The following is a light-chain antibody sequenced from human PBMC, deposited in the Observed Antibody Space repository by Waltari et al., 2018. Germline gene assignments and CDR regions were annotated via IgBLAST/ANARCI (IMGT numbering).Light chain of an antibody. CDR3: SSYASSK. J-gene: IGLJ2*01. V-gene: IGLV2-14*01. CDR1: SSDIGGHNY. Sequence: QSALTQPASVSGSPGQTITISCTGTSSDIGGHNYVSWYQQHPGTAPKLMIYDVVKRPSGVSNRYSGSKSGNTAALTISGLQAEDDAIYYCSSYASSKFGGGTKLTVL. CDR2: DVV.